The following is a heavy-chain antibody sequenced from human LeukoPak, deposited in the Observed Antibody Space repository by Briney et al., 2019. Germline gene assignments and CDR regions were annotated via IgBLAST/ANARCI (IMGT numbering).Heavy chain of an antibody. D-gene: IGHD2-15*01. CDR1: GFTFSSYA. Sequence: GGSLGLSCAASGFTFSSYAMSWVRQAPGKGLEWVSAISGSGGSTYYADSVKGRFTISRDNSKNTLYLQMNSLRAEDTAVYYCAKVPLYCSGGSCMDFDYWGQGTLVTVSS. CDR3: AKVPLYCSGGSCMDFDY. CDR2: ISGSGGST. V-gene: IGHV3-23*01. J-gene: IGHJ4*02.